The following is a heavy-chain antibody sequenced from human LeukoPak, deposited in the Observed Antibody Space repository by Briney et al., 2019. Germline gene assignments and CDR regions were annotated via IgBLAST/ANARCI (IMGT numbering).Heavy chain of an antibody. Sequence: ASVKVSCKTSGYTFTSYGISWVRQAPGQGLEWMGGIIPIFGTANYAQKFQGRVTITADESTSTAYMELSSLRSEDTAVYYCARDFGAGTFDYWGQGTLVTVSS. V-gene: IGHV1-69*13. D-gene: IGHD6-19*01. CDR3: ARDFGAGTFDY. J-gene: IGHJ4*02. CDR1: GYTFTSYG. CDR2: IIPIFGTA.